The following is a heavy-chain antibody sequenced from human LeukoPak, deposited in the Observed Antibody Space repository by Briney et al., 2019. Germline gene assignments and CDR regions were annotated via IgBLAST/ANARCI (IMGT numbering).Heavy chain of an antibody. J-gene: IGHJ4*02. Sequence: GGSLRLSCAASGFTFSSYGMHWVRQAPGKGLEWVAVISYDGSNKYYADSVKGRFTISRDNSKNTLYLQMNSLRAEDTAVYYCAKDLEQLVEETASYFDYWGQGTLVIVSS. CDR1: GFTFSSYG. CDR3: AKDLEQLVEETASYFDY. V-gene: IGHV3-30*18. D-gene: IGHD6-6*01. CDR2: ISYDGSNK.